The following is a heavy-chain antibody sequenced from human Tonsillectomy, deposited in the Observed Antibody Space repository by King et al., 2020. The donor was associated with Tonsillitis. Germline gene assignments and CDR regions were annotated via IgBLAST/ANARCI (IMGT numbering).Heavy chain of an antibody. J-gene: IGHJ4*02. D-gene: IGHD6-19*01. CDR3: AKTNSGWSHFDS. V-gene: IGHV3-30*02. Sequence: VQLVQSGGGVVQPGGSLKLSCAASGFTFRSHNFLWVRQTPGRGLEWVAFIAYDGNNKYYADSVRGRFTISRDNSKDTLFLQMNGLRPEDTAMYYSAKTNSGWSHFDSWGQGTLVTVSS. CDR1: GFTFRSHN. CDR2: IAYDGNNK.